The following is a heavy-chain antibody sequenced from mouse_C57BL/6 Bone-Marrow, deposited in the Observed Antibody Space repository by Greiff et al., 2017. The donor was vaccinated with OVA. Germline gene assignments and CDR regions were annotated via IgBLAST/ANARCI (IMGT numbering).Heavy chain of an antibody. V-gene: IGHV5-17*01. CDR2: ISSGSSTI. D-gene: IGHD4-1*01. CDR1: GFTFSDYG. J-gene: IGHJ3*01. Sequence: EVMLVESGGGLVKPGGSLKLSCAASGFTFSDYGMHWVRQAPEKGLEWVAYISSGSSTIYYADTVKGRFTISRDNAKNTLFLQMTRLGSEYTAMYYCAKPMGPAWFAYWGQGTLVTVSA. CDR3: AKPMGPAWFAY.